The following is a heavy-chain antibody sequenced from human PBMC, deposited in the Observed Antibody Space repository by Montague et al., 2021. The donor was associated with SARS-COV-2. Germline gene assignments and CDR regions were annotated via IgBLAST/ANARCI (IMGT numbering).Heavy chain of an antibody. Sequence: SETLSLTCTVSGGSISSYYWSWIRQPPGKGLEWIGHIYYSGSTNYNPSLKSRVTISVDTSKNQFSLKLSSVTAADTAVYYCAGGSGWMGNAFDIWGQGTMVTVSS. CDR2: IYYSGST. J-gene: IGHJ3*02. D-gene: IGHD6-19*01. CDR1: GGSISSYY. CDR3: AGGSGWMGNAFDI. V-gene: IGHV4-59*01.